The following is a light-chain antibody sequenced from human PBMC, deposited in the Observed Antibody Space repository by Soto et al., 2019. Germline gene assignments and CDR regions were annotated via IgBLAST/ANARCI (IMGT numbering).Light chain of an antibody. CDR3: QQRSDWPST. V-gene: IGKV3-11*01. J-gene: IGKJ4*01. Sequence: EIVLTQSPATLSLSPGERATLSCRASQSVGGSYLAWYQQKPGQVPRLLIYDASTRAPGIPDRFSGSGSGTDFTLTISSLQPEDFAVYYCQQRSDWPSTFGGGTKLEIK. CDR2: DAS. CDR1: QSVGGSY.